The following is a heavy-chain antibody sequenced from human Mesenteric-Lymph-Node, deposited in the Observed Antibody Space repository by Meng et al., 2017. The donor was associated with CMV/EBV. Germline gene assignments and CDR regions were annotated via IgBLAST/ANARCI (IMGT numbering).Heavy chain of an antibody. V-gene: IGHV1-46*01. CDR1: GYTFTSYY. CDR3: ARVGHCSSTSCYYWFDP. D-gene: IGHD2-2*01. CDR2: INPSGGST. Sequence: ASVKVSCKASGYTFTSYYMHWVRQAPGQGLEWMGIINPSGGSTSYAQKFQGRVTMTRNTSISTAYMELSSLRSEDTAVYYCARVGHCSSTSCYYWFDPWGQGTLVTVSS. J-gene: IGHJ5*02.